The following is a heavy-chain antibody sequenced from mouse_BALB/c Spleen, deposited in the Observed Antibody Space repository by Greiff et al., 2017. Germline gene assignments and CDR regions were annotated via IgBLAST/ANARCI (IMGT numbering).Heavy chain of an antibody. V-gene: IGHV5-17*02. CDR2: ISSGSSTI. J-gene: IGHJ3*01. CDR3: ASAGDGYPTPPFAY. D-gene: IGHD2-3*01. CDR1: GFTFSSFG. Sequence: EVKLQESGGGLVQPGGSRKLSCAASGFTFSSFGMHWVRQAPEKGLEWVAYISSGSSTIYYADTVKGRFTISRDNPKNTLFLQMTSLRSEDTAMYYCASAGDGYPTPPFAYGGQGTLVTVSA.